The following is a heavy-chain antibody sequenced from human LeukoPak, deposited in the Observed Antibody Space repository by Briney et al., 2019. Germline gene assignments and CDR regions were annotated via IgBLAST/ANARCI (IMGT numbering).Heavy chain of an antibody. CDR2: ISSSSSTI. Sequence: GSLRLSCAAPGFTFSSYSMNWVRQAPGKGLEWVSYISSSSSTIYYADSVKGRFTISRDNAKNSLYLQMNSLRAEDTAVYYCARADYYDSSGYIDYWGQGTLVTVSS. V-gene: IGHV3-48*01. J-gene: IGHJ4*02. CDR3: ARADYYDSSGYIDY. D-gene: IGHD3-22*01. CDR1: GFTFSSYS.